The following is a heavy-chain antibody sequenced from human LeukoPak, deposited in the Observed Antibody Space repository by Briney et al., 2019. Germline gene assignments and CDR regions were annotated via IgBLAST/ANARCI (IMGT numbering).Heavy chain of an antibody. V-gene: IGHV3-23*01. CDR2: IHGSGGST. J-gene: IGHJ4*02. D-gene: IGHD5-24*01. CDR1: GFTFSSYA. CDR3: AARDGYNLLFDY. Sequence: QPGGSLRLSCAASGFTFSSYAMSWVRQAPGKGLEWVSAIHGSGGSTYYADSVKGRFTISRDNAKNSLYLQMNSLRAEDTAVYYCAARDGYNLLFDYRGQGTLVTVSS.